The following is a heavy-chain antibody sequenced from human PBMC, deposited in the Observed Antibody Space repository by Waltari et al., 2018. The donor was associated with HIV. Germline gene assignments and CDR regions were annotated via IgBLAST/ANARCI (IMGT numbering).Heavy chain of an antibody. V-gene: IGHV3-30*18. CDR3: AKDRGGYSYIFDF. CDR2: ISYDGSNK. D-gene: IGHD5-18*01. CDR1: GLTFSTNG. J-gene: IGHJ4*02. Sequence: QVQLVESGGGVVQPGRSLRLSCAASGLTFSTNGLHWVGTAPGKGLEWVAVISYDGSNKYYADSVKGRFTISRDNSKNTLYLQMNSLRAEDTAVYYCAKDRGGYSYIFDFWGQGTLVTVSS.